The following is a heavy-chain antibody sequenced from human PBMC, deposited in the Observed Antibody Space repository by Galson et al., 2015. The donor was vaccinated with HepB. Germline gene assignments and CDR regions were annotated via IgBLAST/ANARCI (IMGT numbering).Heavy chain of an antibody. V-gene: IGHV4-59*08. CDR3: AGRRVAGSLDGFDI. CDR1: GGSITSHY. J-gene: IGHJ3*02. Sequence: LSLTCTVSGGSITSHYWSWVRQPPGKGLEWIGYFFYTGSATYNPSLKSRVTISVDTSENQFSLKLSSVTAADTAVYYCAGRRVAGSLDGFDIWGQGTMVTVSS. D-gene: IGHD6-19*01. CDR2: FFYTGSA.